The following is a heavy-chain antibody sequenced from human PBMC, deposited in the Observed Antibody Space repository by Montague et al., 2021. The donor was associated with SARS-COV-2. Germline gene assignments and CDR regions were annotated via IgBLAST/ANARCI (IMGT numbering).Heavy chain of an antibody. CDR2: IYWDDDK. J-gene: IGHJ3*02. D-gene: IGHD1-26*01. Sequence: PALVKPTQTLTLTCTFSGFSLSTSGVGVGWIRQPPGKALEWPALIYWDDDKRYSPSLKSRPTITKDTSKNQVVLTMTNMDPVDTATYYCAHRRGLLLSDAFDIWGQGTMVTVSS. V-gene: IGHV2-5*02. CDR1: GFSLSTSGVG. CDR3: AHRRGLLLSDAFDI.